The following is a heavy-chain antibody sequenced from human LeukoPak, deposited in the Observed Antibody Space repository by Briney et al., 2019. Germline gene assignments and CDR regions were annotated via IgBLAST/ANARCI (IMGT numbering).Heavy chain of an antibody. Sequence: GGSLRLSCAASGFTFTNYGMHWVRQAPGKGLEWVAFIQYDGSDKYYADSVKGRFTISRDNSKNTLYLQMNSLRAEDTAVYYCAKANWNDGTIDYWGQGTLVTVSS. CDR1: GFTFTNYG. J-gene: IGHJ4*02. D-gene: IGHD1-1*01. CDR2: IQYDGSDK. CDR3: AKANWNDGTIDY. V-gene: IGHV3-30*02.